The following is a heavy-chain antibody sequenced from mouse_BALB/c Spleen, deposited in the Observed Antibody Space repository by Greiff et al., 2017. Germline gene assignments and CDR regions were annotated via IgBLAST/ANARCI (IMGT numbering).Heavy chain of an antibody. CDR2: IWAGGST. CDR3: ARDGYDFLGYFDY. CDR1: GFSLTSYG. Sequence: VHLVESGPGLVAPSQSLSITCTVSGFSLTSYGVHWVRQPPGKGLEWLGVIWAGGSTNYNSALMSRLSISKDNSKSQVFLKMNSLQTDDTAMYYCARDGYDFLGYFDYWGQGTTLTVSS. D-gene: IGHD2-2*01. J-gene: IGHJ2*01. V-gene: IGHV2-9*02.